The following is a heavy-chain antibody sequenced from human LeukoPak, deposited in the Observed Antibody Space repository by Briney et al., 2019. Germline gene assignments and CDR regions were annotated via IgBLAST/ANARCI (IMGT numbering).Heavy chain of an antibody. D-gene: IGHD2/OR15-2a*01. V-gene: IGHV3-23*01. J-gene: IGHJ4*02. Sequence: GGSLRLSCAASGFTFSSYAMSWVRQAPGKGLEWVSAISGSGGSTYYADSVKGRFTISRDNSKNTLYLQTNSLRAEDTAVYYCAKVRIEYSYYFDYWGQGTLVTVSS. CDR1: GFTFSSYA. CDR2: ISGSGGST. CDR3: AKVRIEYSYYFDY.